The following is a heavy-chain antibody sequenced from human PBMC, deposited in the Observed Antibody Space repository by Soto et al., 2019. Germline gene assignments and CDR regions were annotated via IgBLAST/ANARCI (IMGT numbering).Heavy chain of an antibody. D-gene: IGHD3-9*01. J-gene: IGHJ4*02. CDR3: ARKYYDILTGYYYFDY. CDR1: GGSISGYC. CDR2: IYYSGST. V-gene: IGHV4-59*01. Sequence: SETLPLSCTVSGGSISGYCLSWIRQPTGKGLEWIGYIYYSGSTNYNPSLKSRVTISVDTSKKQFSLKLSSVTAADTAVYYCARKYYDILTGYYYFDYWGQGTLVTVSS.